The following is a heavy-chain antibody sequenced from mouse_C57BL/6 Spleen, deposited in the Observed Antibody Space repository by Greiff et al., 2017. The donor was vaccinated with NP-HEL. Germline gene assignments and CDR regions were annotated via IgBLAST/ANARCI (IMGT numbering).Heavy chain of an antibody. CDR3: ARGDYYSNYDAMDY. J-gene: IGHJ4*01. V-gene: IGHV2-2*01. D-gene: IGHD2-5*01. Sequence: QVQLKQSGPGLVQPSQSLSITCTVSGFSLTSYGVHWVRQSPGKGLEWLGVIWSGGSTDYNAAFISRLSISKDNSKSQVFFKMNSLQADDTAIYYCARGDYYSNYDAMDYWGQGTSVTVSS. CDR1: GFSLTSYG. CDR2: IWSGGST.